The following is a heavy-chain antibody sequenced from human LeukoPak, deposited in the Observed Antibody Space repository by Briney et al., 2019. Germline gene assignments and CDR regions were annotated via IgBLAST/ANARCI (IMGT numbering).Heavy chain of an antibody. D-gene: IGHD3-22*01. V-gene: IGHV4-59*01. Sequence: PSETLSLTCTVSGGSISSSHWSWTRQPPGKRLEWIGYIYYSGNTNYNPSLQSRVTISVDTSKNQFSLNLNSVTAADTAVYYCARGYYDSSGYSNTFDIWGQGTMVTVSS. CDR3: ARGYYDSSGYSNTFDI. J-gene: IGHJ3*02. CDR1: GGSISSSH. CDR2: IYYSGNT.